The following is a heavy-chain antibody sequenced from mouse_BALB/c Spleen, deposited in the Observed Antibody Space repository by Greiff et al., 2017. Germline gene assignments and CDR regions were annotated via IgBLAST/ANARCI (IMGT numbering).Heavy chain of an antibody. V-gene: IGHV1-87*01. J-gene: IGHJ2*01. CDR2: IYPGDGDT. CDR3: ARRKGKGYFDY. Sequence: QVQLKQSGAELARPGASVKLSCKASVYTFTSYWMQWVKQRPGQGLEWIGAIYPGDGDTRYTQKFKGKATLTADKSSSTAYMQLSSLASEDSAVYYCARRKGKGYFDYWGQGTTLTVSS. D-gene: IGHD1-3*01. CDR1: VYTFTSYW.